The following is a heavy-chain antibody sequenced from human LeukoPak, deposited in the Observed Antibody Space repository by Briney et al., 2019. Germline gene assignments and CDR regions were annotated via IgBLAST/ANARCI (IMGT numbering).Heavy chain of an antibody. CDR3: AGCLHVTTPSFDY. V-gene: IGHV1-46*01. D-gene: IGHD4-11*01. J-gene: IGHJ4*02. CDR2: INPSGGST. Sequence: ASVKVSCKASGYTFTSHYMHWVRQAPGQGLEWMGIINPSGGSTSYAQKFQGRVTMTRDTSTSTVYMELSSLRSEDTAVYYCAGCLHVTTPSFDYWGQGTLVTVSS. CDR1: GYTFTSHY.